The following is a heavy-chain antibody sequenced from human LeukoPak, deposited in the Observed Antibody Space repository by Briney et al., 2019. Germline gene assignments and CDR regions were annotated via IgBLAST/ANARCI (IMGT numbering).Heavy chain of an antibody. D-gene: IGHD5-12*01. Sequence: PSETLSLTCTVSGGSISSSSYYWGWIRQPPGKGLEWIGSIYYSGSTYYNPSLKSRVTISVDTSKSQFSLKLSSVTAADTAVYYCASDSGYDYYFDYWGQGTLVTVSS. J-gene: IGHJ4*02. CDR1: GGSISSSSYY. V-gene: IGHV4-39*01. CDR3: ASDSGYDYYFDY. CDR2: IYYSGST.